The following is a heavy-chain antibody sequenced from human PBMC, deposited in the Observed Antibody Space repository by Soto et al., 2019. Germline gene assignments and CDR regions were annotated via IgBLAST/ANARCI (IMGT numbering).Heavy chain of an antibody. D-gene: IGHD6-19*01. CDR1: IYIVTTYD. CDR3: ARNSGRRLYDAFDI. Sequence: AGVKVTCRASIYIVTTYDINWVRQAAGQGLEWMGWMNPNSGNTGYAQKFQGRVTMTRNTSISTAYMELSSLRSEDTAVYYCARNSGRRLYDAFDIWGQGTMVTVSS. V-gene: IGHV1-8*01. J-gene: IGHJ3*02. CDR2: MNPNSGNT.